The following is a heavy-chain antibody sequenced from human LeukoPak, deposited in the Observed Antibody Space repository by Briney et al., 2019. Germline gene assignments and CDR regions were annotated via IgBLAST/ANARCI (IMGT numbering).Heavy chain of an antibody. Sequence: PQSLSPTPTLSRVAPSTAIHNTGSIRHPPGKGLERHRSFVVHGGTYYNPSLNSRVTISVDTSKSLFSRRLISGTAADAAVYYCARHLSGPGYYFDSSGHPYGEDYLVRGTLVTVSS. J-gene: IGHJ4*02. CDR3: ARHLSGPGYYFDSSGHPYGEDY. CDR1: RVAPSTAIHNT. CDR2: FVVHGGT. D-gene: IGHD3-22*01. V-gene: IGHV4-39*01.